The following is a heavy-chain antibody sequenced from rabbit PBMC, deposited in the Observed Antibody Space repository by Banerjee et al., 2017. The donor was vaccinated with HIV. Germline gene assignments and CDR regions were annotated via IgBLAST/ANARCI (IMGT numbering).Heavy chain of an antibody. D-gene: IGHD4-1*01. V-gene: IGHV1S45*01. CDR3: ARYSNDWGADL. J-gene: IGHJ6*01. CDR2: IGAGSSDST. Sequence: QEQLEESGGDLVKPGASLTLTCTASGFSFSSSYYMCWVRQAPGKGLEWIACIGAGSSDSTYYASWAKGRFTISKTSSTTVTLQMTSLTAADTATYFCARYSNDWGADLWGPGTLVTVS. CDR1: GFSFSSSYY.